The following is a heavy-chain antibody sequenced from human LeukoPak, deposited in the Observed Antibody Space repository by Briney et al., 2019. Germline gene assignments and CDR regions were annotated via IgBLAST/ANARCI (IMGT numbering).Heavy chain of an antibody. D-gene: IGHD2-2*02. J-gene: IGHJ4*02. Sequence: GGSLRLSCTASGIAFSLYAMHWARQAPGKGLEWVAVISYDGSSKNYADSVKGRFIISRDNSKNTLYLQMNSLRVEDTAVYYCARLYGDGYWGQGTLATVSS. V-gene: IGHV3-30-3*01. CDR2: ISYDGSSK. CDR1: GIAFSLYA. CDR3: ARLYGDGY.